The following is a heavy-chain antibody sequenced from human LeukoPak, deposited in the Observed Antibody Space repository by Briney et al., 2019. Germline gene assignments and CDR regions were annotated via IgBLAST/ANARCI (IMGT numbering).Heavy chain of an antibody. V-gene: IGHV7-4-1*02. CDR3: ARDQPPRLLDAFDI. J-gene: IGHJ3*02. Sequence: GASVKASCKASGYTFTSYAMNWVRQAPGQGLEWMGWINTNTGNPTYAQGFTGRFVFSLDTSVSTAYLQISSLKAEDTAVYYCARDQPPRLLDAFDIWGQGIMVTVSS. CDR2: INTNTGNP. D-gene: IGHD6-25*01. CDR1: GYTFTSYA.